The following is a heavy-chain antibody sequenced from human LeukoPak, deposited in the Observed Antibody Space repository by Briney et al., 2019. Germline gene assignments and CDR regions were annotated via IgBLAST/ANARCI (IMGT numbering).Heavy chain of an antibody. CDR3: ARDWVSLDF. V-gene: IGHV4-59*01. CDR2: ISYSGST. Sequence: PSDTLSLTCPHSAGSISTYYWRCIQQPPGNGLELIGYISYSGSTKYNPSLKSRVTISIDTSKNQFSLKLSSVTAADTAIYYCARDWVSLDFWGQGTLVTVSS. D-gene: IGHD2-8*01. J-gene: IGHJ4*02. CDR1: AGSISTYY.